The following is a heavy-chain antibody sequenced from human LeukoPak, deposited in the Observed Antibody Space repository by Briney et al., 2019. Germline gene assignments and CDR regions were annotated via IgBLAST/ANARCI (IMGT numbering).Heavy chain of an antibody. D-gene: IGHD5-12*01. Sequence: SETLSLTCAVCGGSISSYYWNWIRQPAGKGLEWIGRIYTSGSTNYNPSLKSRVTMSVDTSKNQFSLKLSSVTAADTAVYYCARDPSAFSGFFDYWGQGTLVTVYS. CDR3: ARDPSAFSGFFDY. V-gene: IGHV4-4*07. J-gene: IGHJ4*02. CDR2: IYTSGST. CDR1: GGSISSYY.